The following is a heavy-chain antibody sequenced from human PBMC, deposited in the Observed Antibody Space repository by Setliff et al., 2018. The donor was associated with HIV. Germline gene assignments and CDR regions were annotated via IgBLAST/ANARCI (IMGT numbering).Heavy chain of an antibody. D-gene: IGHD3-9*01. J-gene: IGHJ6*03. V-gene: IGHV4-39*01. CDR1: GGSMRNIGYY. CDR3: ARHLLDTGCNYDFYYMDV. CDR2: IFYGGSA. Sequence: SETLSLTCNVSGGSMRNIGYYWGWIRQPPGKGLEWIGSIFYGGSAFYNPSLKSRVTISVDKSKNQLSLDIRSVTAADTGVYFCARHLLDTGCNYDFYYMDVWGKGTTVTVSS.